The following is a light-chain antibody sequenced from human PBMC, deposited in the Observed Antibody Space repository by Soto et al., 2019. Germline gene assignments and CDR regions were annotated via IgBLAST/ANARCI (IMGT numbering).Light chain of an antibody. J-gene: IGKJ2*01. Sequence: DIQLTQSPSTLSASVGDTVIITCRASQSLSSWLAWYQQKPGKVPNLLIYKASSLESGVPSRFSGSGSGTEFTLTISSRQPDDFAPNYCQKYNNYSKTFGQGTSWRSN. CDR1: QSLSSW. V-gene: IGKV1-5*03. CDR3: QKYNNYSKT. CDR2: KAS.